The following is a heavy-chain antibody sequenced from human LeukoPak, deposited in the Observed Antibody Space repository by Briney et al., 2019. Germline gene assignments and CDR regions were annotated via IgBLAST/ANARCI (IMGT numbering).Heavy chain of an antibody. J-gene: IGHJ4*02. CDR3: ARIFSSYGDYFDY. CDR2: INHRRST. V-gene: IGHV4-34*01. CDR1: GGSFSGYY. D-gene: IGHD4-17*01. Sequence: SETLSLTCAVSGGSFSGYYWSWIRQPPGKGLEWIGEINHRRSTNYNPSLKSRVTMSVDTSKNQFSMNLSSVTAADTAVYYCARIFSSYGDYFDYWGQGTLVTVSS.